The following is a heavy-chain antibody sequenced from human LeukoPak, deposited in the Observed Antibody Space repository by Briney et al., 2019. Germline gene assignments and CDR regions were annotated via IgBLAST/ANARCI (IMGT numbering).Heavy chain of an antibody. J-gene: IGHJ5*02. D-gene: IGHD1-26*01. CDR3: AIDLLPSVSYQFDP. CDR2: INPTGSST. CDR1: GYSFTSHY. V-gene: IGHV1-46*01. Sequence: ASVKVSCKASGYSFTSHYMHWVRQAPGQGLEWLGLINPTGSSTLYAQKFQGRVTMTEDTSSDTAYMELSSLRSEDTAVYYCAIDLLPSVSYQFDPWGQGTLVTVSS.